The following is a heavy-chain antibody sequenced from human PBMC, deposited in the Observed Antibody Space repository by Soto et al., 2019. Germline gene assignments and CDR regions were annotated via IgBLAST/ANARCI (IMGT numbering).Heavy chain of an antibody. CDR1: GGTFSSYI. D-gene: IGHD3-16*01. Sequence: QGQLVQSGAEVKKPGSSVKVSCKASGGTFSSYIINWVRQAPGQGLEWMGGIIPIVDTTTYAQKFRGRVTITADKTTTTAYMELSSLTSEDTAVYYCAMHGVDFGWVWGQGTLVTVST. J-gene: IGHJ4*02. V-gene: IGHV1-69*06. CDR3: AMHGVDFGWV. CDR2: IIPIVDTT.